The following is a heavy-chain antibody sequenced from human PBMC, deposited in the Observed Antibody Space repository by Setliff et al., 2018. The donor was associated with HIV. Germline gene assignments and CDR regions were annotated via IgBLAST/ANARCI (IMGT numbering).Heavy chain of an antibody. CDR1: GGSISRYF. V-gene: IGHV4-4*08. CDR3: ARESYGSGTYDY. D-gene: IGHD3-10*01. CDR2: LDTRGRA. Sequence: PSETLSLTCTVSGGSISRYFWNWIRQPPGKGLEWIGYLDTRGRAIYNPSLESRVAIWMDTSKKQFSLRLTSVTAADSAVYYCARESYGSGTYDYWGQGTLVTVSS. J-gene: IGHJ4*02.